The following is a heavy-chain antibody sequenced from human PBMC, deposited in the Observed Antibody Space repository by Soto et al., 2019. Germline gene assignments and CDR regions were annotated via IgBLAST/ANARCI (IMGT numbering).Heavy chain of an antibody. CDR1: GFTFSSYW. J-gene: IGHJ6*02. Sequence: PGGSLRLSCAASGFTFSSYWMSWVRQAPGKGLEWVANIKQDGSEKYYVDSVKGRFTISRDNAKNSLYLQMNSLRAEDTAVYYCARDQKVAAGNYYYGMDVWGQGTTVTVSS. V-gene: IGHV3-7*01. CDR2: IKQDGSEK. D-gene: IGHD6-13*01. CDR3: ARDQKVAAGNYYYGMDV.